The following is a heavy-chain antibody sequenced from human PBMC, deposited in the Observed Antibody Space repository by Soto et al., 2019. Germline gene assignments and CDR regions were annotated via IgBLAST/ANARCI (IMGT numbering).Heavy chain of an antibody. CDR1: GFTFSSYW. Sequence: EVQLVESGGGLVQPGGSLRLSCAASGFTFSSYWMHWIRQAPGKGLVWVSRINSDGSSTSYADSVKGRFTISRDNAKNTLYLQMNSLRAEDTAVYYCALARAGFHQIDYWGQGTLVTVSS. V-gene: IGHV3-74*01. CDR2: INSDGSST. CDR3: ALARAGFHQIDY. J-gene: IGHJ4*02.